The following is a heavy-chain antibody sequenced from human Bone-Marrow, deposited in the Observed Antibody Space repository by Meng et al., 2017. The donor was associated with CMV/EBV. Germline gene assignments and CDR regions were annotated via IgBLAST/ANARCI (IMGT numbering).Heavy chain of an antibody. J-gene: IGHJ4*02. D-gene: IGHD3-16*01. V-gene: IGHV3-7*03. CDR3: ARFASVGY. CDR1: GFTFDDYD. CDR2: IKEDGSQK. Sequence: GESLKISCAASGFTFDDYDMSWVRQAPGKGPEWVATIKEDGSQKFYSASVKGRFTISRDNAQNSLYLQMNNLSPEDTAMYYCARFASVGYWGQGTLVTVSS.